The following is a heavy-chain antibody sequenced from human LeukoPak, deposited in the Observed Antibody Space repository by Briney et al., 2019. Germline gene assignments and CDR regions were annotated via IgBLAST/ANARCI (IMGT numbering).Heavy chain of an antibody. V-gene: IGHV1-69*13. Sequence: SVTVSFTASGGTFSSYAISWVRQAPGQGLEWMGGIIPIFGTANYAQKFQGRVTITADESTSTAYMELSSLRSEDTAVYYCARRTHSSGYGNWFDPWGQGTLVTVSS. J-gene: IGHJ5*02. CDR2: IIPIFGTA. CDR3: ARRTHSSGYGNWFDP. CDR1: GGTFSSYA. D-gene: IGHD3-22*01.